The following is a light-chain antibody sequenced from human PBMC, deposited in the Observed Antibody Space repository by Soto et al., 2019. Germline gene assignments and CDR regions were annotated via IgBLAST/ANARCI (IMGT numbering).Light chain of an antibody. CDR3: SAYTVSRTYV. CDR1: SRDVGAYNF. V-gene: IGLV2-14*03. CDR2: NVY. J-gene: IGLJ1*01. Sequence: VLTQPASVPGSPGQSITISCTGTSRDVGAYNFVSWHQQHPGKAPKLMIYNVYDRPSGISYRFSGSKSGNTASLTISGLQGEDEADYYCSAYTVSRTYVFXTGTKLTVL.